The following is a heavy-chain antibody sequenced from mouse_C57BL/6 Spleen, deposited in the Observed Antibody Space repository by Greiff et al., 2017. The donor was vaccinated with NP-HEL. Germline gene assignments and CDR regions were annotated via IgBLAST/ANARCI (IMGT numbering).Heavy chain of an antibody. Sequence: QVTLKESGPGILQPSQTLSLTCSFSGFSLSTFGMGVGWIRQPSGKGLEWLAHIWWDDDKYYNPALKSRLTISKDTSKNQVFLKIANVDTADTATYYCARREYYGSSYSYYLDYWGQGTTLTVSS. CDR2: IWWDDDK. V-gene: IGHV8-8*01. CDR3: ARREYYGSSYSYYLDY. D-gene: IGHD1-1*01. J-gene: IGHJ2*01. CDR1: GFSLSTFGMG.